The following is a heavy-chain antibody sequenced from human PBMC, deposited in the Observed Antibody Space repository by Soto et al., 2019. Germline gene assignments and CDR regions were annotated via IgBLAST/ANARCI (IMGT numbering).Heavy chain of an antibody. V-gene: IGHV3-23*01. D-gene: IGHD1-20*01. CDR3: ARHNPPRISLDVNRVNWLDP. Sequence: LRLSCAASGFTFSSYAMSWVRQAPGKGLEWVSAISGSDGSTYYADSVKGRFTISRDNSKNTLYLQMNSLRAEDTAVYYYARHNPPRISLDVNRVNWLDPWGQGTLVTVSS. CDR1: GFTFSSYA. J-gene: IGHJ5*02. CDR2: ISGSDGST.